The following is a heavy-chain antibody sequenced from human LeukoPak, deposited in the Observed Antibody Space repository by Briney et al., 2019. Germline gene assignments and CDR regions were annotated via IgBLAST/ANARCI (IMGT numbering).Heavy chain of an antibody. V-gene: IGHV3-23*01. J-gene: IGHJ4*02. CDR1: GFTFSSYA. CDR3: ANDPGVVPAHYFDY. Sequence: PGGSLRLSCAASGFTFSSYAMNWVRQAPGKGLEWVSGTGSTGVSTFYADSVKGRFTVSRDNSKNTLSLQMNSLRAEDTAVYYCANDPGVVPAHYFDYWGQGTLVTVSS. CDR2: TGSTGVST. D-gene: IGHD2-2*01.